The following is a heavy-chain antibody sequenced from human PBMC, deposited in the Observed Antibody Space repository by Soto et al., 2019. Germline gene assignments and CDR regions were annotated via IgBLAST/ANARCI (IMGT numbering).Heavy chain of an antibody. Sequence: PGESLKISCKGSGYSFTSYWIGWVRQMPGKGLEWMGIIYPGDSDTRYSPSFQGQVTISADKSISTAYLQWSSLKASDTAMYYCARFMVRGVIKNPHPYYMDVWGKGTTVTVS. V-gene: IGHV5-51*01. CDR1: GYSFTSYW. J-gene: IGHJ6*03. CDR2: IYPGDSDT. D-gene: IGHD3-10*01. CDR3: ARFMVRGVIKNPHPYYMDV.